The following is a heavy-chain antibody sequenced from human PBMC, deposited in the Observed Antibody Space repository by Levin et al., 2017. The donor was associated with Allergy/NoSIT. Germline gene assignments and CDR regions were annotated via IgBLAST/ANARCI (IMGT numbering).Heavy chain of an antibody. CDR2: ISASGGTT. V-gene: IGHV3-23*01. D-gene: IGHD2-8*02. J-gene: IGHJ4*02. CDR1: GFTFSTFA. Sequence: GESLKISCAASGFTFSTFAMAWVRQAPGKGLEWVSAISASGGTTYYAGSVKGRVTISRDNSKNTLYLQMNSLRAEDTAVYFCATRLPCHGDVCYGLAYWGQGTLVTVSS. CDR3: ATRLPCHGDVCYGLAY.